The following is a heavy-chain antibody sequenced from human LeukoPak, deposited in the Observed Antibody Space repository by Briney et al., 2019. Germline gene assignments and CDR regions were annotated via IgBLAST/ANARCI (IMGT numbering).Heavy chain of an antibody. D-gene: IGHD1-1*01. J-gene: IGHJ4*02. CDR3: AREEGKLEPSY. CDR1: GFTFSRYS. V-gene: IGHV3-21*01. CDR2: ITSSSSSI. Sequence: GGSLRLSCAASGFTFSRYSMNWVRQAPGKGLEWVSSITSSSSSIYYADSLKGRFTISRDNAKNSLYLQMNSLRAEDTAVYYCAREEGKLEPSYWGQGTLVTVSS.